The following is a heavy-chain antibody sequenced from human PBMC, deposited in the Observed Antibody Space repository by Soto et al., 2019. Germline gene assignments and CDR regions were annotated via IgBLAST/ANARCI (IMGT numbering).Heavy chain of an antibody. J-gene: IGHJ4*01. D-gene: IGHD6-19*01. V-gene: IGHV4-39*01. CDR3: ARHRAAGYSTAWLRLYFFDV. Sequence: PSETLSLTCTVSGVSISTSSYYWGWIRQPPGKGLEWIGSIYYSGSTKYNPSLESRVIISVDTSNNQVSLRLTSVTAADTAVYYCARHRAAGYSTAWLRLYFFDVWGHGTQVTVSS. CDR1: GVSISTSSYY. CDR2: IYYSGST.